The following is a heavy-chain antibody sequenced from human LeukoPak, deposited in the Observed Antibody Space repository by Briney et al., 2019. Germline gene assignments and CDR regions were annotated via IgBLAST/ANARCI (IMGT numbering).Heavy chain of an antibody. CDR3: ARGRVDILTGRDYYYYGMDV. V-gene: IGHV4-34*01. J-gene: IGHJ6*04. D-gene: IGHD3-9*01. CDR1: GGSFSGYY. CDR2: INHSGST. Sequence: SETLSLTCAVYGGSFSGYYWTWIRQPPGKGLEWIGEINHSGSTNYNPSLKSRVTISVDTSKNQFSLKLSSVTAADTAVYYSARGRVDILTGRDYYYYGMDVWGKGTTVTVSS.